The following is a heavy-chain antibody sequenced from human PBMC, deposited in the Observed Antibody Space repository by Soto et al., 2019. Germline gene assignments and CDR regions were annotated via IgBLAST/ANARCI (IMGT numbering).Heavy chain of an antibody. D-gene: IGHD3-22*01. CDR3: TRDAFYDSSGYYGL. CDR2: IRSKAYGGTT. J-gene: IGHJ4*02. V-gene: IGHV3-49*03. CDR1: GFTFGDYA. Sequence: PGGSLRLSCTASGFTFGDYAMSWFRQAPGKGLEWVGFIRSKAYGGTTEYAASVKGRFTISRDDSKSIAYLQMNSLKTEDTAVYYCTRDAFYDSSGYYGLWGQGTLVTVSS.